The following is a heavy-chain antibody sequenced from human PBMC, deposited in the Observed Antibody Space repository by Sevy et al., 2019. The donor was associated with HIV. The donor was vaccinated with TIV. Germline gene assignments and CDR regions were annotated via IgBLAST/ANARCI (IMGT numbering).Heavy chain of an antibody. D-gene: IGHD2-15*01. CDR1: DFAFSDYA. CDR2: ISYDGSIR. V-gene: IGHV3-30-3*01. Sequence: GGSLRLSCAASDFAFSDYAMHWVRQAPGKGLEWVALISYDGSIRKYADSVKGRFTIARDNPTNTLYLQMNSLGTEDTAFYYCARSGSYCSGGSCYSADYFQHWGQGTLVTVSS. J-gene: IGHJ1*01. CDR3: ARSGSYCSGGSCYSADYFQH.